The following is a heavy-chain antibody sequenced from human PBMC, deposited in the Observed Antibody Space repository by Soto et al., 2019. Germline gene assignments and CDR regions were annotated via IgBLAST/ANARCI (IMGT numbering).Heavy chain of an antibody. J-gene: IGHJ4*02. Sequence: QVQLVESGGGLVKPGGSLRLSCAASGFTFSDYYMSWIRQAPGKGLEWVSYISSSGSTIYYADSVKGRFTISTDNAKNSLYLQMNSLRAEDTAVYYCARDRQDCTNGVCYTRGGIDFDYWGQGTLVTVSS. CDR3: ARDRQDCTNGVCYTRGGIDFDY. CDR1: GFTFSDYY. V-gene: IGHV3-11*01. D-gene: IGHD2-8*01. CDR2: ISSSGSTI.